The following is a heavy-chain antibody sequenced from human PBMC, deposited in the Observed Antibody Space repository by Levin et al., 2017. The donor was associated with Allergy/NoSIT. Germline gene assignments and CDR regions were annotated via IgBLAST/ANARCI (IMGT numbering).Heavy chain of an antibody. CDR2: INPSGGST. Sequence: ASVKVSCKASGYTFTSYYMHWVRQAPGQGLEWMGIINPSGGSTSYAQKFQGRVTMTRDTSTSTVYMELSSLRSEDTAVYYCARDRLGYYDPGAYFDYWGQGTLVTVSS. CDR1: GYTFTSYY. V-gene: IGHV1-46*01. J-gene: IGHJ4*02. CDR3: ARDRLGYYDPGAYFDY. D-gene: IGHD3-10*01.